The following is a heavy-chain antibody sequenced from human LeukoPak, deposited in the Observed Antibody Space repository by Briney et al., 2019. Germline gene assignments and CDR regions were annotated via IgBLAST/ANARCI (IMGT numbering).Heavy chain of an antibody. CDR3: ASRLSSGWLQFDY. J-gene: IGHJ4*02. CDR1: GFTFSSYW. V-gene: IGHV3-7*05. Sequence: PGGSLRLSCAASGFTFSSYWMSWVRQAPGKGLEWVANIKQDGSEKYYVDSVKGRFTISRDNAKNSLYLQMNSLRAEDTAVYYCASRLSSGWLQFDYWGQGTLVTVSS. D-gene: IGHD6-19*01. CDR2: IKQDGSEK.